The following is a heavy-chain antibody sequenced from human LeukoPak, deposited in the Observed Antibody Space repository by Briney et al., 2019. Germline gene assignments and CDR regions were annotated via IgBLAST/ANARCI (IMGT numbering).Heavy chain of an antibody. CDR3: ARVRDAYSYFDY. D-gene: IGHD1-26*01. J-gene: IGHJ4*02. CDR2: ISGSGGST. Sequence: PGGSLRLSCAASGFTFSSYAMSWVRQAPGKGLEWVSAISGSGGSTYYADSVKGRFTISRDNSKNTLYLQMNSLRAEDTAVYYCARVRDAYSYFDYWGQGTLVTVSS. CDR1: GFTFSSYA. V-gene: IGHV3-23*01.